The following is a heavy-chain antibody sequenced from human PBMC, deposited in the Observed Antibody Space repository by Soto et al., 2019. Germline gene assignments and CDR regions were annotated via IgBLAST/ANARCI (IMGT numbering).Heavy chain of an antibody. CDR1: GFTFSSYS. J-gene: IGHJ6*03. V-gene: IGHV3-21*01. D-gene: IGHD1-26*01. CDR2: ISSSSSYI. Sequence: GESLKISCAASGFTFSSYSMNWVRQAPGKGLEWVSSISSSSSYIYYADSVKGRFTISRDNAKNSLYLQMNSLRAEDTAVYYCASRDSGNNYYYYMDVWGKGTTVTVSS. CDR3: ASRDSGNNYYYYMDV.